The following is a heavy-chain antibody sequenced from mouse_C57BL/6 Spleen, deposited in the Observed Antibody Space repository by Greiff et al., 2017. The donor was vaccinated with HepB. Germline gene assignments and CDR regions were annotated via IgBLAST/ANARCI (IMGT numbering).Heavy chain of an antibody. V-gene: IGHV5-9*01. Sequence: EVKVVESGGGLVKPGGSLKLSCAASGFTFSSYTMSWVRQTPEKRLEWVATISGGGGNTYYPDSVKGRFTISRDNAKNTLYLQMSSLRSEDTALYYCARQGLGAYWGQGTLVTVSA. CDR2: ISGGGGNT. D-gene: IGHD3-1*01. CDR1: GFTFSSYT. J-gene: IGHJ3*01. CDR3: ARQGLGAY.